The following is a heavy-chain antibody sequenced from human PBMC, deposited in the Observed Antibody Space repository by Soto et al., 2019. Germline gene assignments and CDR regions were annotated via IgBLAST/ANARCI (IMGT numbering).Heavy chain of an antibody. CDR2: IYTSGST. CDR3: ARDGVVTAPYYYGMDV. D-gene: IGHD2-21*02. Sequence: SETLSLTCTVSGGSISSYYWSWIRQPAGKGLEWTGRIYTSGSTNYNPSLKSRVTMSVDTSKNQFSLKLSSVTAADTAVYYCARDGVVTAPYYYGMDVWGQGTTVTVSS. CDR1: GGSISSYY. V-gene: IGHV4-4*07. J-gene: IGHJ6*02.